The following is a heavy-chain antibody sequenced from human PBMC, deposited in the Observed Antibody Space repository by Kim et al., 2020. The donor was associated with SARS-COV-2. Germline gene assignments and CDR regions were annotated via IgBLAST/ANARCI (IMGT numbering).Heavy chain of an antibody. D-gene: IGHD3-22*01. Sequence: TYAQSVTGRFVFSLDTHGSTAYLQISSLKAEDTAVYYCARWGDSSGYSDYWGQGTLVTVSS. V-gene: IGHV7-4-1*02. J-gene: IGHJ4*02. CDR3: ARWGDSSGYSDY.